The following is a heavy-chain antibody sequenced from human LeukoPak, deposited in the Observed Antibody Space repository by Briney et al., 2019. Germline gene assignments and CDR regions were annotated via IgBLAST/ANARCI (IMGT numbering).Heavy chain of an antibody. CDR2: IYISGSGST. J-gene: IGHJ4*02. CDR3: ARVVTYYYDSSGYY. CDR1: GGSISSYY. Sequence: SETLSLTCTVSGGSISSYYWSWIRQPAGKGLEWIGRIYISGSGSTNYNPSLKSRVTMSVDTSKNQFSLKLSSVTAADTAVYYCARVVTYYYDSSGYYWGQGTLVTVSS. V-gene: IGHV4-4*07. D-gene: IGHD3-22*01.